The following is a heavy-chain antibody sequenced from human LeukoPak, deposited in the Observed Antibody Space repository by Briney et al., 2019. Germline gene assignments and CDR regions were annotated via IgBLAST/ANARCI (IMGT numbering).Heavy chain of an antibody. CDR3: ARGLRYCSGGSCWKPYHFEY. D-gene: IGHD2-15*01. CDR2: ISAYNGNT. Sequence: ASVKVSCRASGYTFSSYGISWVRQAPGQGLEWMGWISAYNGNTNFPQKLQGRVTMTTDTSTSTAYMELRSLRSDDTALYYCARGLRYCSGGSCWKPYHFEYWGQGTLVTVSS. V-gene: IGHV1-18*01. CDR1: GYTFSSYG. J-gene: IGHJ4*02.